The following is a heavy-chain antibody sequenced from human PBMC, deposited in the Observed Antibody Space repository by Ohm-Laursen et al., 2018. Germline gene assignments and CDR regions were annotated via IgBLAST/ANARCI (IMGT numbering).Heavy chain of an antibody. CDR3: FSGPSWEI. Sequence: SLRLSCSASGFTFSDYYISWIRQAPGKGLEWVSYISNSGSTIYYADSVKGRFTISRDNAKNSLYLQMNSLRAEDTAVYYCFSGPSWEIWGQGTVVTVSS. CDR1: GFTFSDYY. CDR2: ISNSGSTI. D-gene: IGHD1-26*01. J-gene: IGHJ3*02. V-gene: IGHV3-11*04.